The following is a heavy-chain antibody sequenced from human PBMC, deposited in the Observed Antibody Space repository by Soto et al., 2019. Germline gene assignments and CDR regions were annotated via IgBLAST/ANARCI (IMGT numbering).Heavy chain of an antibody. CDR1: GCSISTGGYS. J-gene: IGHJ6*02. CDR3: ARGHYRYAMDV. V-gene: IGHV4-30-2*01. CDR2: IYHSGST. Sequence: TLSLTCDVSGCSISTGGYSWNWIRQPPGEGLEWVGYIYHSGSTYDNPSLKSRVTMSVNRSKNQLSLNLTSVTAADTAVYFCARGHYRYAMDVWGQGTTVTVSS.